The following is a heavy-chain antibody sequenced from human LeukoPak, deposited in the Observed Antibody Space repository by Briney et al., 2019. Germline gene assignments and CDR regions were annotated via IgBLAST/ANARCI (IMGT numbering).Heavy chain of an antibody. CDR2: ISGSSSYI. CDR1: GFTYSSYS. J-gene: IGHJ4*02. V-gene: IGHV3-21*01. CDR3: ARDLPPTDCDFWSGYYFDY. D-gene: IGHD3-3*01. Sequence: PGGSLRLSCAASGFTYSSYSMNWVRQAPGKGLEWVSSISGSSSYIYYADSVKGRFTISRDNAKNSLYLQMNSLRAEDTAVYYCARDLPPTDCDFWSGYYFDYWGQGTLVTVSS.